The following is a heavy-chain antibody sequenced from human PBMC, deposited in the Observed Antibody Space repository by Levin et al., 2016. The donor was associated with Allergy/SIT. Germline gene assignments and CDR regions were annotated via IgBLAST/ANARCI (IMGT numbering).Heavy chain of an antibody. D-gene: IGHD7-27*01. CDR1: GFTFSNYV. Sequence: GGSLRLSCAASGFTFSNYVMTWVRQAPGKGLEWVSVIYSGGNTYFADSVKGRFSMSRDTSKNTLYLQMNSLRAEDTAVYYCARGTGHWYFDYWGQGTLVTVSS. CDR3: ARGTGHWYFDY. CDR2: IYSGGNT. J-gene: IGHJ4*02. V-gene: IGHV3-53*01.